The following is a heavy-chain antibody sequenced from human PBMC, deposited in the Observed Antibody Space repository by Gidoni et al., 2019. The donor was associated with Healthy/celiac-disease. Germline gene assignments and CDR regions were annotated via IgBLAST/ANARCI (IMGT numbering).Heavy chain of an antibody. D-gene: IGHD2-2*01. CDR2: MSGSGGST. Sequence: EVQLLESGGGLVQPGGSLRLSCAASGFTFSSYAMSWVRQAPGKGLEWVSAMSGSGGSTYYADSGKGRFTISRDNSKNTLYLQMNSLRAEDTAVYYCAKDHKDIVVVPAASYYYYMDVWGKGTTVTVSS. V-gene: IGHV3-23*01. J-gene: IGHJ6*03. CDR1: GFTFSSYA. CDR3: AKDHKDIVVVPAASYYYYMDV.